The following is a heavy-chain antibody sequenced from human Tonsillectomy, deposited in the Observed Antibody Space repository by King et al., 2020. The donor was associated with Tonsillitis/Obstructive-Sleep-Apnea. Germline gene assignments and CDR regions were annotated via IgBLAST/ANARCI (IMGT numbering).Heavy chain of an antibody. V-gene: IGHV3-53*01. Sequence: QLVQSGGGLIQPGGSLRLSCAASGFTVSSNYMSWVRQAPGKGLEWVSLIYSGGTTYYTDSVKGRFTISRDNSKNTLYLQMNSLRAEDTAVYYWARDRFSSISCYGALNYWGQGTVVTVSS. CDR3: ARDRFSSISCYGALNY. D-gene: IGHD2-2*01. CDR1: GFTVSSNY. CDR2: IYSGGTT. J-gene: IGHJ4*02.